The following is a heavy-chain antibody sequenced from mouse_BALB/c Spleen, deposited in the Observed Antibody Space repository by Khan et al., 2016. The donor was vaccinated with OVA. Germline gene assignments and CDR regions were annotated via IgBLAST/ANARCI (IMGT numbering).Heavy chain of an antibody. V-gene: IGHV5-17*02. Sequence: EVELVESGGGLVQPGGSRKLSCAASGFTFSSFGMHWVRQAPEKGLEWVAYISSGSSTINYADTVKGRFTISRDNPKNTLFLQMTSLRSEDTAMYYCARRGGKYYAMDYWGQGTSVTVSS. CDR2: ISSGSSTI. J-gene: IGHJ4*01. CDR1: GFTFSSFG. CDR3: ARRGGKYYAMDY.